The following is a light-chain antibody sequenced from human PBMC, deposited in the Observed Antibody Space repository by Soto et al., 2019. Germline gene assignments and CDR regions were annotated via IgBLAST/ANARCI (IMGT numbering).Light chain of an antibody. CDR2: DAS. Sequence: DIQLTQSPSSLSASVGDRVTITCQASQDIRNHLNWYQQKPGKAPNLLIYDASDLETGVPSRFSGGGSGTFFSFTINSLQPEDIATDYCQKHDGVPLFGPGTKVEIK. V-gene: IGKV1-33*01. CDR3: QKHDGVPL. CDR1: QDIRNH. J-gene: IGKJ3*01.